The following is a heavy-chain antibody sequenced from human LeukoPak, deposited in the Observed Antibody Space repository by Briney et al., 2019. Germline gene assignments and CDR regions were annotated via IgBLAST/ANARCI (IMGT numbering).Heavy chain of an antibody. CDR1: GYTFTSYD. CDR2: IIPIFGTA. V-gene: IGHV1-69*05. D-gene: IGHD4-23*01. CDR3: ARDGGNSNAFDI. Sequence: ASVKVSCKASGYTFTSYDINWVRQATGQGLEWMGGIIPIFGTANYAQKFQGRVTITTDESTSTAYMELSSLRSEDTAVYYCARDGGNSNAFDIWGQGTMVTVSS. J-gene: IGHJ3*02.